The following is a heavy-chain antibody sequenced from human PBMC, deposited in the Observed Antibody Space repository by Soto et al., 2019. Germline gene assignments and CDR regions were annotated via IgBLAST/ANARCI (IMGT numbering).Heavy chain of an antibody. CDR3: ARDYSMIVVVPGY. CDR2: IWYDGSNK. V-gene: IGHV3-33*01. D-gene: IGHD3-22*01. J-gene: IGHJ4*02. CDR1: GFTFSSYG. Sequence: SLRLSCAASGFTFSSYGMHWVRQAPGKGLEWVAVIWYDGSNKYYADSVKGRFTISRDNSNNTLYLQMNSLRAEDTAVYYCARDYSMIVVVPGYWGQGTLVTVSS.